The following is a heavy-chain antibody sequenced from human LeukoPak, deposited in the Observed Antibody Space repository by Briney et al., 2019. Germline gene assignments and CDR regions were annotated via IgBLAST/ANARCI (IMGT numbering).Heavy chain of an antibody. CDR3: AARSGGRKDY. D-gene: IGHD2-15*01. CDR1: GFTFSRYV. J-gene: IGHJ4*02. V-gene: IGHV3-23*01. CDR2: ISGSGGST. Sequence: GGSLRLFCAASGFTFSRYVMSWVPQAPGKGLEWVSAISGSGGSTYYADSVKGRFTISRDNSKNTLYLQMNSLRAEDTAVYYCAARSGGRKDYWGQGTLVTVSS.